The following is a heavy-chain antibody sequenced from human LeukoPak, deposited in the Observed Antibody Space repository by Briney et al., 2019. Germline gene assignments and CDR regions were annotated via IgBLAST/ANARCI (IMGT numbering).Heavy chain of an antibody. CDR2: IYYSGST. Sequence: SETLSLTRTVSGGSISSSSYYWGWIRQPPGKGLEWLGSIYYSGSTSYTPSLKSRVTISVGTSKNQFSRKLSSVTAADTAVYYCASPYCSGSSCYSGMGDDWGQGTLVTVSS. CDR3: ASPYCSGSSCYSGMGDD. J-gene: IGHJ4*02. D-gene: IGHD2-15*01. CDR1: GGSISSSSYY. V-gene: IGHV4-39*01.